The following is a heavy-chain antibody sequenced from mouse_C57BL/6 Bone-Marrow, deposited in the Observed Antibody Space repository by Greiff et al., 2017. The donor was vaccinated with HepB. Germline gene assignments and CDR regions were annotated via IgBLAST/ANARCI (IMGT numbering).Heavy chain of an antibody. J-gene: IGHJ1*03. D-gene: IGHD2-1*01. CDR3: AREDYGNYWYFDV. CDR2: IQPNSGST. Sequence: QVQLQQSGAELVKPGASVKLSCKASGYTFTSYWMHWVKQRPGQGLEWIGMIQPNSGSTNYNEKFKSKATLTVDKSSSTAYMQLSSLTSEDSAVYYCAREDYGNYWYFDVWGTGTTVTVSS. V-gene: IGHV1-64*01. CDR1: GYTFTSYW.